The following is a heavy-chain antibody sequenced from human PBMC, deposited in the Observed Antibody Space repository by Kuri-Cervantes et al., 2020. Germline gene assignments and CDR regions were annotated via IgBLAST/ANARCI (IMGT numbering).Heavy chain of an antibody. Sequence: ASVKVSCKASGYTFTSYYMHWVRQAPGQGLEWMGIINPSGGSTSYAQKFQGRVTMTRDTSTSTVYMELSSLRSGDTAVYYCARALLGGSGGSPDAFDIWGQGTMVTVSS. D-gene: IGHD2-15*01. CDR1: GYTFTSYY. J-gene: IGHJ3*02. V-gene: IGHV1-46*01. CDR3: ARALLGGSGGSPDAFDI. CDR2: INPSGGST.